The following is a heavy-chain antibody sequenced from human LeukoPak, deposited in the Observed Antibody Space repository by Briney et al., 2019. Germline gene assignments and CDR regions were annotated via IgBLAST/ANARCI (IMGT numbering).Heavy chain of an antibody. D-gene: IGHD3-16*01. J-gene: IGHJ3*02. CDR1: GFTFGYYW. V-gene: IGHV3-7*04. Sequence: GGSLRLSCAASGFTFGYYWMSWVRQAPGKGLEWVANIKKDGSEKYHVDSVKGRFTISRDNAKNSLYLQMNSLRAEDTAVYYCARDWVNAFDMWGQGTMVTVSS. CDR2: IKKDGSEK. CDR3: ARDWVNAFDM.